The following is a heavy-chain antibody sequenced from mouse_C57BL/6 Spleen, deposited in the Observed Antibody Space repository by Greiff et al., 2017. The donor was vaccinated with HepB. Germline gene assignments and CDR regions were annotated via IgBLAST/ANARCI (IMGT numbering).Heavy chain of an antibody. Sequence: EVQWVESEGGLVQPGSSMKLSCTASGFTFSDYYMAWVRQVPEKGLEWVANINYDGSSTYYLDSLKSRFIISRDNAKNILYLQMSSLKSEDTATYYCARDNPYYYAMDYWGQGTSVTVSS. CDR1: GFTFSDYY. CDR2: INYDGSST. CDR3: ARDNPYYYAMDY. V-gene: IGHV5-16*01. J-gene: IGHJ4*01.